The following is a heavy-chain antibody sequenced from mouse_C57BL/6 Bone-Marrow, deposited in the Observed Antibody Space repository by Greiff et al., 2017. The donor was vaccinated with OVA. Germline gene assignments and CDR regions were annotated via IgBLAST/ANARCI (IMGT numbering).Heavy chain of an antibody. Sequence: EVQVVESGGGLVKPGGSLKLSCAASGFTFSSYAMSWVRQTPEKRLEWVATISDGGSYTYYPDNVKGRFTISRDNAKNNLYLQMSHLKSEDTAMYYCARAENWAAMDYWGQGTSVTVSS. CDR3: ARAENWAAMDY. CDR2: ISDGGSYT. CDR1: GFTFSSYA. D-gene: IGHD4-1*01. J-gene: IGHJ4*01. V-gene: IGHV5-4*01.